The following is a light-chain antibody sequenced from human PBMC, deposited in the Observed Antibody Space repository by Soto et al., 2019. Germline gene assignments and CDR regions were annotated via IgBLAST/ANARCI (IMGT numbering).Light chain of an antibody. V-gene: IGLV2-11*01. J-gene: IGLJ3*02. CDR1: SSDVGDYNY. CDR3: CSFAGSYTLGV. CDR2: DVT. Sequence: QSALTQPRSVSASPGQSVTISCTGTSSDVGDYNYVSWYQQHPGKAPKLIIYDVTKRPSGVPDRFSGSKSGNTASLTISGLQAEDEADYYCCSFAGSYTLGVFGGGTKLTVL.